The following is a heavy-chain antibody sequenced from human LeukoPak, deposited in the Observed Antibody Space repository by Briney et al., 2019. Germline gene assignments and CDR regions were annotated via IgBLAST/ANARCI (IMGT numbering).Heavy chain of an antibody. CDR3: ARGPIAVAVDDAFDI. J-gene: IGHJ3*02. CDR2: ISSSSSYI. CDR1: GFTFSSYS. Sequence: GGSLRLSCAASGFTFSSYSMNWVRQAPGKGLEWVASISSSSSYIYYADSVKGRFTISRDNAKNSLYLQMNSLRAEDTAVYYCARGPIAVAVDDAFDIWGQGTMVTVSS. V-gene: IGHV3-21*01. D-gene: IGHD6-19*01.